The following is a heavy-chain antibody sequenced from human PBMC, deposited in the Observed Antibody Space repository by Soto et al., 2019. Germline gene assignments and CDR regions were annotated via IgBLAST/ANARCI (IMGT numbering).Heavy chain of an antibody. V-gene: IGHV3-33*01. J-gene: IGHJ3*02. CDR1: GFTFSSYG. D-gene: IGHD1-26*01. CDR2: IWYDGSNK. Sequence: QVQLVESGGGVVQPGRSLRLSCAASGFTFSSYGMHWVRQAPGKGLEWVAVIWYDGSNKYYADSVKGRFTISRDNSKNTLYLQMNSRSAEDTGVYYCVSGGDAFDIWGRGTMVTVSS. CDR3: VSGGDAFDI.